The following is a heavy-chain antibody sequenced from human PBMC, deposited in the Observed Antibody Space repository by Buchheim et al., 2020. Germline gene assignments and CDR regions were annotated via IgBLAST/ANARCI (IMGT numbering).Heavy chain of an antibody. D-gene: IGHD3-16*01. CDR2: VYHSGST. V-gene: IGHV4-34*02. CDR1: GGSFSDYY. J-gene: IGHJ4*02. CDR3: ARGSSSLIDY. Sequence: QIQLQQWGAGLLKPSETLSLTCAVYGGSFSDYYWNWIRQPPGKGLEWIGEVYHSGSTNYNPSLKSRVKISVDTSKNQFSLQLSSVTAADAAVYFCARGSSSLIDYWGQGTL.